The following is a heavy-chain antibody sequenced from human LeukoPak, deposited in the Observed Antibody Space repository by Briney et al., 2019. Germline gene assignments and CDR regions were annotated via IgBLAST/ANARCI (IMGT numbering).Heavy chain of an antibody. D-gene: IGHD5-18*01. Sequence: ASVKVSCKASGYTFTTYYMHWVRQAPGKGLEWMGIITPSGGSTSYAQKFQGRVTMTRDTSTSTVYMELSSLRSEDTAAYYCARDGEVASSYGYYYYYMDVWGKGTTVTVSS. J-gene: IGHJ6*03. V-gene: IGHV1-46*01. CDR1: GYTFTTYY. CDR3: ARDGEVASSYGYYYYYMDV. CDR2: ITPSGGST.